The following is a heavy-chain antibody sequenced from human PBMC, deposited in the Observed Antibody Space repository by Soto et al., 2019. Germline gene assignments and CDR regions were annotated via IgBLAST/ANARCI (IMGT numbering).Heavy chain of an antibody. J-gene: IGHJ6*02. CDR2: IYTSRST. D-gene: IGHD2-2*01. CDR1: GASISSYF. Sequence: QVQLQESGPGLVKPSETLSLTCTFSGASISSYFWSWIRQPAGKGLEWIGRIYTSRSTDYNPSLESRVTTSVDTSKKQVSLKLTSVAAADTAVYYCAAICSSPSGDGTDVGGQGTSVTVSS. V-gene: IGHV4-4*07. CDR3: AAICSSPSGDGTDV.